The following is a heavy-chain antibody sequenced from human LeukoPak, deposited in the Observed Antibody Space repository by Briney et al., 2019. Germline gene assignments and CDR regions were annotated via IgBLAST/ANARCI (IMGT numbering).Heavy chain of an antibody. J-gene: IGHJ3*02. CDR2: IKSDGSST. CDR1: GFTFSSYW. CDR3: AAESSAWSAFDI. D-gene: IGHD6-19*01. V-gene: IGHV3-74*01. Sequence: GGSLRLSCAASGFTFSSYWMHWVRQAPGKGLVWVSHIKSDGSSTRYADSVKGRFTISRDNAKNTLYLQMNSLRAEDTAVYYCAAESSAWSAFDIWGQGTMVTVSA.